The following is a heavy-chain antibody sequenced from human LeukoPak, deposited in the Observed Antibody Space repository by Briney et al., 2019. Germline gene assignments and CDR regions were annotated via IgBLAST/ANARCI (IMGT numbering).Heavy chain of an antibody. Sequence: SETLSLTCTVSGGSISSGSYDWSWIRQPAGKGLEWIGRIYTSGSTNYNPSLNSRVTISVDTSNNQFSLKLSSVTAADTAVYYCATAPLTGRDYWGQGTLVTVSS. CDR3: ATAPLTGRDY. CDR2: IYTSGST. CDR1: GGSISSGSYD. D-gene: IGHD3-9*01. V-gene: IGHV4-61*02. J-gene: IGHJ4*02.